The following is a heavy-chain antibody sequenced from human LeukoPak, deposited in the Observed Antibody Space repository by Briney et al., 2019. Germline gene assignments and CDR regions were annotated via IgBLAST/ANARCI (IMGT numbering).Heavy chain of an antibody. D-gene: IGHD5-18*01. CDR1: DGSISSYY. Sequence: SETLSLTCSVSDGSISSYYWSWIRQPPGKGLEWIGFIYYSGITNYNPSLNSRVTISLDTSKNQFSLKLSSVTAADTAVYYCARATAHSSSVWDYYYYGMDVWGQGTTVTVSS. J-gene: IGHJ6*02. V-gene: IGHV4-59*01. CDR3: ARATAHSSSVWDYYYYGMDV. CDR2: IYYSGIT.